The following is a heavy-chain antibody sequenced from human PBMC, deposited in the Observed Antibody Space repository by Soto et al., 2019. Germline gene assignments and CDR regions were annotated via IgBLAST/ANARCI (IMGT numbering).Heavy chain of an antibody. D-gene: IGHD3-22*01. J-gene: IGHJ4*02. CDR2: ISSSSSYI. V-gene: IGHV3-21*01. CDR1: GFTFSSYS. CDR3: ARDLATMIVVVPAFDY. Sequence: GGSLRLSCAASGFTFSSYSMNWVRQAPGKGLEWVSSISSSSSYIYYADSAKCRFTISRDNAKNSLYLQMNSLRAEDTAVYYCARDLATMIVVVPAFDYGGQGTLVTICS.